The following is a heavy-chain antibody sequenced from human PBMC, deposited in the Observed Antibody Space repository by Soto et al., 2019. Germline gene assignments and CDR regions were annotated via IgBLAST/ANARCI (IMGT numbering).Heavy chain of an antibody. V-gene: IGHV2-5*02. CDR1: GLSLSTIGEG. CDR3: VQTRCGGDCLQSYSSHSYYGLDV. D-gene: IGHD2-21*02. CDR2: VYWDDDK. J-gene: IGHJ6*02. Sequence: QITLKESGPTLVKPTQTLTLTCTFSGLSLSTIGEGVGWIRQPPGKALEWLALVYWDDDKRYSPSLKSRLTCTQDTSVNQVVLTMTNMGPVDTAPYYCVQTRCGGDCLQSYSSHSYYGLDVWGQGTTVTVSS.